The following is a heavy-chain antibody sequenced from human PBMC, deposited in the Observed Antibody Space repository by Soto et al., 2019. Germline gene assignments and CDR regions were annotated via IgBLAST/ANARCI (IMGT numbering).Heavy chain of an antibody. Sequence: QVQVQQWGAGLLKPSETLSLPCAVSGGSFSTYYWSWIRQPPGRGLEWIGEDNHVEKTNYNPSLESLVIMSADMSTKPFSLKLTSVTAAKTAVYYCRKWFGDPLRDYWGPGTLVTVSS. J-gene: IGHJ4*02. CDR2: DNHVEKT. CDR1: GGSFSTYY. V-gene: IGHV4-34*01. CDR3: RKWFGDPLRDY. D-gene: IGHD3-10*01.